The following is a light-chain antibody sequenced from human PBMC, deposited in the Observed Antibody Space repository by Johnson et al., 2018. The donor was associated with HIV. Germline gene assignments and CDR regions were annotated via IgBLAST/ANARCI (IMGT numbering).Light chain of an antibody. CDR1: DSNIGNNY. V-gene: IGLV1-51*02. CDR3: GTWDSSLGTYV. J-gene: IGLJ1*01. CDR2: ENN. Sequence: QSVLTQPPSVSAAPGQKVTISCFGSDSNIGNNYVSWYQQLPGTAPQLLIYENNKRPSGIPDRFSGSKSATSATLGITGLQTGDEADYYCGTWDSSLGTYVFGTGTKVTVL.